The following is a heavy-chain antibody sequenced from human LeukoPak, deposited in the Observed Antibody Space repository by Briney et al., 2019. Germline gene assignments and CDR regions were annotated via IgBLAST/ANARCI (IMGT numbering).Heavy chain of an antibody. J-gene: IGHJ4*02. CDR2: VYSGGGT. V-gene: IGHV3-66*01. Sequence: PGGSLRLSCAASGFTFSNNYMSWVRQAPGKGLEWVSVVYSGGGTYYADSVRGRFTISRDNSKNTLYLQMNSLRADDTAVYYCARRSKVGASVDFWGQGTLVTVSS. CDR3: ARRSKVGASVDF. CDR1: GFTFSNNY. D-gene: IGHD1-26*01.